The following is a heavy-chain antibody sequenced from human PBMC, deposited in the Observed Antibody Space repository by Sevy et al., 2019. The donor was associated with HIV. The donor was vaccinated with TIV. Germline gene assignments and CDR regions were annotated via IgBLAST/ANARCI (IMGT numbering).Heavy chain of an antibody. V-gene: IGHV1-58*01. Sequence: ASVKVSCKASGFTFTSSAVQWVRQARGQRLEWIGWIVVGSGNTNYAQKFQERVTITRDMSTSTAYMELSSLRSEDTAVYYCAARGRAMTTYYYYGMDVWGQGTTVTVSS. CDR3: AARGRAMTTYYYYGMDV. CDR2: IVVGSGNT. J-gene: IGHJ6*02. CDR1: GFTFTSSA. D-gene: IGHD2-2*01.